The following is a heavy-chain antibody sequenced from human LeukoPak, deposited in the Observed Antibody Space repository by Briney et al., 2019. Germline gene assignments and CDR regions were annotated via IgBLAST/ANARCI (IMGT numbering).Heavy chain of an antibody. D-gene: IGHD6-19*01. Sequence: SVKVSCKASGGTSGSYAISWVRQAPGQGLEWMGRIIPIFGTANYAQKFQGRVTITTDESTSTAYMELSSLRSEDTAVYYCAKPLIAVAGTSAFDIWGQGTMVTVSS. V-gene: IGHV1-69*05. CDR1: GGTSGSYA. CDR2: IIPIFGTA. J-gene: IGHJ3*02. CDR3: AKPLIAVAGTSAFDI.